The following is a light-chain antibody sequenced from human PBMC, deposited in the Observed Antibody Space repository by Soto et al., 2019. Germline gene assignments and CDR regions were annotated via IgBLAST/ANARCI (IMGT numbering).Light chain of an antibody. CDR1: QNIRNY. CDR2: AAS. CDR3: QQSYSSPWT. J-gene: IGKJ1*01. V-gene: IGKV1-39*01. Sequence: IQMTLSASSLSASVRHRVTITCRASQNIRNYLNWYQQKQGRAPKILIYAASSLQSGVPSRFSGGGYGTDFNLTITSLQPEDFATYYCQQSYSSPWTFGQGTKVDIK.